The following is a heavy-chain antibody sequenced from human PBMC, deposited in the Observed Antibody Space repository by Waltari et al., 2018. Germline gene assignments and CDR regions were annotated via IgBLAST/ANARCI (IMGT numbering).Heavy chain of an antibody. CDR2: IYPGDSDT. J-gene: IGHJ3*02. CDR3: ARRRQVAVDAFDI. Sequence: EVQLVQSGAEVKKPGESLKISCKGSGYSFTSYWIGWLHQMPGKGLEWMGIIYPGDSDTRYSPSFQGQVTISADKSISTAYLQWSSLKASDTAMYYCARRRQVAVDAFDIWGQGTMVTVSS. V-gene: IGHV5-51*07. CDR1: GYSFTSYW.